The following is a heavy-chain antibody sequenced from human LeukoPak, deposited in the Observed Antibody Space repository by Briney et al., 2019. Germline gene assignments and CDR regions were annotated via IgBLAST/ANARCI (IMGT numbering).Heavy chain of an antibody. D-gene: IGHD6-19*01. CDR2: ISSSSSYI. Sequence: GGSLRLSCAASGFTFSSYTMSWVRQAPGKGLEWVSSISSSSSYIHYVDSVKGRVTISVDTSKNQFSLRLTSVTAADTAVYYCATGLPGGAVAGKGLDYWGQGTLVTVSS. V-gene: IGHV3-21*01. CDR1: GFTFSSYT. CDR3: ATGLPGGAVAGKGLDY. J-gene: IGHJ4*02.